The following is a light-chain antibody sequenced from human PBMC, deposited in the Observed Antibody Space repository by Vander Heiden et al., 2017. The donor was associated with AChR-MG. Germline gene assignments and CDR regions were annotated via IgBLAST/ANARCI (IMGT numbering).Light chain of an antibody. CDR3: RQRIQIQPFT. CDR1: QRLLHSDGNTY. Sequence: IVITKTPLSLYVTHGQPASISFNSSQRLLHSDGNTYWLWYLQKPGQTAHILLYYVSNRFYGVPDRSSSSGSWTDYTLKTSRVQAEDVCGYYCRQRIQIQPFTFGHGTKVDIK. J-gene: IGKJ3*01. V-gene: IGKV2D-29*01. CDR2: YVS.